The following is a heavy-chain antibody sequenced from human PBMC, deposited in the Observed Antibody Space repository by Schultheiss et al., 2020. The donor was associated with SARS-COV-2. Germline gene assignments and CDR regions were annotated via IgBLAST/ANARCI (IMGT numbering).Heavy chain of an antibody. D-gene: IGHD6-19*01. V-gene: IGHV4-34*01. CDR1: GGSISGYY. CDR3: AREVRQWLARGAFDI. J-gene: IGHJ3*02. Sequence: SETLSLTCTVSGGSISGYYWSWIRQPPGKGLEWIGEINHSGSTNYNPSLKSRVTISVDTSKNQFSLKLSSVTAADTAVYYCAREVRQWLARGAFDIWGQGTMVTVSS. CDR2: INHSGST.